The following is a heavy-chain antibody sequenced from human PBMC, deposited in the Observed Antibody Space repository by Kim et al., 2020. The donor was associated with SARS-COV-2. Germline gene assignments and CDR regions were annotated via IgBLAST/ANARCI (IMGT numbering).Heavy chain of an antibody. CDR1: GFTVSSNY. J-gene: IGHJ6*02. CDR3: ARDWSTSGMDV. CDR2: IYSGGST. D-gene: IGHD3-3*01. Sequence: GGSLRLSCAASGFTVSSNYMSWVRQAPGKGLEWVSVIYSGGSTYYADSVKGRFTISRDNSKNTLYLQMNSLRAEDTAVYYCARDWSTSGMDVWGQGTTVTVSS. V-gene: IGHV3-53*01.